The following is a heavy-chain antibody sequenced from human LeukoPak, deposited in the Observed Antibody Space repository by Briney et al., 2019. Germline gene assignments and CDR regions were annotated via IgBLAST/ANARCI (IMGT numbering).Heavy chain of an antibody. J-gene: IGHJ6*03. CDR3: ATCPYYYDSSGYSYGDYYYYMDV. D-gene: IGHD3-22*01. CDR1: GGTFSSYA. Sequence: ASVKVSCKASGGTFSSYAISWVRQAPGQGLEWKGGIIPIFGTANYAQKFQGRVTITTDESTSTAYMELSSLRSEDTAVYYCATCPYYYDSSGYSYGDYYYYMDVWGKGTTVTVSS. CDR2: IIPIFGTA. V-gene: IGHV1-69*05.